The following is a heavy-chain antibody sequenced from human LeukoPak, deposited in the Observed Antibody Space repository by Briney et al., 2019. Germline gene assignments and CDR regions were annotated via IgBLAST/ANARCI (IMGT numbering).Heavy chain of an antibody. J-gene: IGHJ4*02. Sequence: ASVKVSCKAPGYTFTSYGISWVRQAPGQGLEWMGWISAYNGNPNYAQKLQGRVTMTTDTSTSTAYMELRSLRSDDTAVYYCARELRYCSSTSCSYFDYWGQGTLVTVSS. CDR3: ARELRYCSSTSCSYFDY. CDR1: GYTFTSYG. V-gene: IGHV1-18*01. D-gene: IGHD2-2*01. CDR2: ISAYNGNP.